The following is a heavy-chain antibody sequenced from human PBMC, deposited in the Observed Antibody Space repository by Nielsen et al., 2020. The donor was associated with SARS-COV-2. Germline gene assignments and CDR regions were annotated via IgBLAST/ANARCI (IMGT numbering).Heavy chain of an antibody. CDR3: VRDAASIMGATTPS. CDR2: ISDSSSTI. D-gene: IGHD1-26*01. CDR1: GFTFSSCS. Sequence: GGSLRLSCAASGFTFSSCSMNWVRQAPGKGLELVSYISDSSSTIYYADSVKGRFTISRDNAKNSLYLQMNSLRAEDTAVYYCVRDAASIMGATTPSWGQGTLVTVSS. V-gene: IGHV3-48*01. J-gene: IGHJ5*02.